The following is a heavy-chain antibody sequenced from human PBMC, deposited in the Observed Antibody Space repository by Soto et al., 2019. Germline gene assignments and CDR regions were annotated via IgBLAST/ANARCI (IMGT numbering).Heavy chain of an antibody. D-gene: IGHD5-12*01. CDR2: IYHDGNT. Sequence: RSLTCAVSGASVSTINWWGWVRQAPGEGLEWIGEIYHDGNTNYNPSLKSRVTISLDKSTNQFTLDLTSVTAADTAVYYCARGGSSNWLRLFHQWGQSTLVTVSS. CDR3: ARGGSSNWLRLFHQ. CDR1: GASVSTINW. J-gene: IGHJ1*01. V-gene: IGHV4-4*02.